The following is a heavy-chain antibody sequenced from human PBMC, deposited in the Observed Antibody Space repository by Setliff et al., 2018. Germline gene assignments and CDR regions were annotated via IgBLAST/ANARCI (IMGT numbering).Heavy chain of an antibody. V-gene: IGHV4-59*11. CDR3: ARENGYCSGGACYFMFDY. D-gene: IGHD2-15*01. CDR2: IHYSGTT. J-gene: IGHJ4*01. CDR1: GGSSSSHY. Sequence: PSETLSLTCTVSGGSSSSHYWSWIRQPPGKGLEWIGYIHYSGTTNYNPSLKSRVTLSLDTAKNQFSLELRAVTAADTALYYCARENGYCSGGACYFMFDYWGHGTLVTVSS.